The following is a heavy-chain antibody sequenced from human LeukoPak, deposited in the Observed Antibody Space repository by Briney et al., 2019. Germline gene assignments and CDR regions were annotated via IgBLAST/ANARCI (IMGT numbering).Heavy chain of an antibody. CDR1: GFTFSTYE. J-gene: IGHJ3*02. Sequence: GGSLRLSCAASGFTFSTYEMHWVSQARGKGLEWLSYISSSGSTIHYADSAKGRFTISRDNAKNSLFLQMNSLRAEDTAVYYCAREMGLVEMSTLIPGGAFDIWGQGTAATVSS. V-gene: IGHV3-48*03. CDR3: AREMGLVEMSTLIPGGAFDI. D-gene: IGHD5-24*01. CDR2: ISSSGSTI.